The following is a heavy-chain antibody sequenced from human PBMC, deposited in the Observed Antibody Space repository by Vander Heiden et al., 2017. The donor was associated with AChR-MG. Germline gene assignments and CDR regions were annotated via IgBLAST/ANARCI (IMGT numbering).Heavy chain of an antibody. CDR1: GFTFSSYG. CDR3: AKERRDGYKRGFDY. CDR2: ISYDGSNK. J-gene: IGHJ4*02. D-gene: IGHD5-12*01. V-gene: IGHV3-30*18. Sequence: QVQLVESGGGVVQPGRSLRLSCAASGFTFSSYGMHWVRQAPGKGLEWVAVISYDGSNKYYADSVKGRFTISRDNSKNTLYLQMNSLRAEDTAVYYCAKERRDGYKRGFDYWGQGTLVTVSS.